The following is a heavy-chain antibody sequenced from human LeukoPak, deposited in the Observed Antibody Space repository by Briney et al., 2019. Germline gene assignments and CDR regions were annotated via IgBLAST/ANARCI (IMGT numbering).Heavy chain of an antibody. CDR1: GFTFSSYA. J-gene: IGHJ5*02. Sequence: SGGSLRLSCAASGFTFSSYAMSWVRQAPGKGLEWVSAISGSGGSTYYADSVKGRFTISRDNSKNTLYLQMNSLRAEDTAVYYCARRSDSGSYGWFDPWGQGTLVTVSS. CDR3: ARRSDSGSYGWFDP. D-gene: IGHD1-26*01. V-gene: IGHV3-23*01. CDR2: ISGSGGST.